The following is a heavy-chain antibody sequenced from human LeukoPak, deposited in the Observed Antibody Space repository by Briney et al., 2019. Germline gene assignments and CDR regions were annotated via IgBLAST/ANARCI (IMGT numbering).Heavy chain of an antibody. CDR3: ARSGYQWRFFDY. J-gene: IGHJ4*02. Sequence: SVKVSCKASGGTFSSYTISWVRQAPGQGLEWTGRIIPILGIANYAQKFQGRVTITADKSTSTAYMELSSLRSEDTAVYYCARSGYQWRFFDYWGQGTLVTVSS. V-gene: IGHV1-69*02. CDR1: GGTFSSYT. D-gene: IGHD3-3*01. CDR2: IIPILGIA.